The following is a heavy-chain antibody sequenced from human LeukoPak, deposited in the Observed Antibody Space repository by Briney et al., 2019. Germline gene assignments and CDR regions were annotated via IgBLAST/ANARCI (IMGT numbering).Heavy chain of an antibody. J-gene: IGHJ3*02. Sequence: GGSLRLSCAASEFTLSNYWMHWVRQAPGKGLVWVSRITNDGSSTSYADSVKGRCTISRDIAKNTLYLQMNSLTAEDTAVYYCARGGFPGALDIWGQGTMVTVSS. CDR1: EFTLSNYW. D-gene: IGHD3-10*01. CDR3: ARGGFPGALDI. V-gene: IGHV3-74*01. CDR2: ITNDGSST.